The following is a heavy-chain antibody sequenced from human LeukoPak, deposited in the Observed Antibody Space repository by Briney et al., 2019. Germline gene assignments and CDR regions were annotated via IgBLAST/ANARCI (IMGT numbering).Heavy chain of an antibody. CDR3: AKDSWDY. Sequence: GGSLRLSCAASGFTVSSNYMSWVRQAPGEGLEWVSVIYRGDSTYYADSVKGRFTISRDNSKNTLYLQMNSLSAEDTAVYYSAKDSWDYWGQGTLVTVSS. CDR2: IYRGDST. J-gene: IGHJ4*02. V-gene: IGHV3-53*01. CDR1: GFTVSSNY. D-gene: IGHD6-13*01.